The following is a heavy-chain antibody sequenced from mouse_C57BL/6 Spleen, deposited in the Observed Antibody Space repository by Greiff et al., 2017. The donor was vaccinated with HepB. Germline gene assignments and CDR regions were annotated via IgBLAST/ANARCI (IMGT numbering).Heavy chain of an antibody. CDR1: GYAFSSSW. Sequence: QVQLKQSGPELVKPGASVKISCKASGYAFSSSWMNWVKQRPGKGLEWIGRIYPGDGDTNYNGKFKGKATLTADKSSSTAYMQLSSLTSEDSAVYFSASGITTVVVDYWGQGTTLTVSS. D-gene: IGHD1-1*01. CDR2: IYPGDGDT. J-gene: IGHJ2*01. CDR3: ASGITTVVVDY. V-gene: IGHV1-82*01.